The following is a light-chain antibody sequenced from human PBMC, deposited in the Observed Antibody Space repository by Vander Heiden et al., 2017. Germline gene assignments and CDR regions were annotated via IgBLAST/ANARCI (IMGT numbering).Light chain of an antibody. CDR2: GDN. V-gene: IGLV1-40*01. CDR1: SSNIGAGYD. Sequence: QPVLTQPPSVSGAPGQRFTISCTGSSSNIGAGYDAHWYQLLAKTAPRLLIYGDNNRPSGVPDRFSGSKSGTSGSLAITGLQDEDEADYFCQSYDNSLSTWVFGGGTKLTVL. CDR3: QSYDNSLSTWV. J-gene: IGLJ3*02.